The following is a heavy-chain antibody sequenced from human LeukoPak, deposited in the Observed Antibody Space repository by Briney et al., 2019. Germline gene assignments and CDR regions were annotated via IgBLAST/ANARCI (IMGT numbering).Heavy chain of an antibody. V-gene: IGHV1-18*01. CDR1: GYTFTSYG. Sequence: GASVKVSCKASGYTFTSYGISWVRQAPGQGLEWMGWISAYNGNTNYAQKLQGRVTMTTDTSTSTAYMELRSLRSDDTAVYYCARDMITFGGVIEGEGYWGQGTLVTVSS. J-gene: IGHJ4*02. CDR3: ARDMITFGGVIEGEGY. CDR2: ISAYNGNT. D-gene: IGHD3-16*02.